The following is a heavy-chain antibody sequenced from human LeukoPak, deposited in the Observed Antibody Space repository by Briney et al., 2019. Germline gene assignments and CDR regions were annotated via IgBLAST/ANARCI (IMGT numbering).Heavy chain of an antibody. J-gene: IGHJ6*02. D-gene: IGHD3-22*01. CDR3: ARMYYYDSSGPYYYYYGMDV. CDR2: INHSGST. Sequence: SETLSLTCAVYGGSFSGYHWSWIRQPPGKGLEWIGEINHSGSTNYNPSLKSRVTISVDTSKNQFSLKLSSVTAADTAVYYCARMYYYDSSGPYYYYYGMDVWGQGTTVTVSS. V-gene: IGHV4-34*01. CDR1: GGSFSGYH.